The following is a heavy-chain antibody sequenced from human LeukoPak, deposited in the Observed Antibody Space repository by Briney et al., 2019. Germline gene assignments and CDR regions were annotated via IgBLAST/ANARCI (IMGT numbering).Heavy chain of an antibody. CDR1: GITLSNYA. V-gene: IGHV3-23*01. J-gene: IGHJ4*02. Sequence: PGGSLRLSCAVSGITLSNYAMSWVRQAPGKELEWVAGISGSGGGTHYADSVKGRFTISRDNPKNTLYLQMNNLRAGDTAVYFCAKRGVVIRVILVGFHKEAYYFDSWGQGALVTVSS. D-gene: IGHD3-22*01. CDR2: ISGSGGGT. CDR3: AKRGVVIRVILVGFHKEAYYFDS.